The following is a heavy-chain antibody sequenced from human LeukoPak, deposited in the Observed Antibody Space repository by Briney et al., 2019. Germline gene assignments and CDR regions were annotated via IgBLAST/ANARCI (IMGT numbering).Heavy chain of an antibody. J-gene: IGHJ5*02. CDR3: ARLNWGSYWFDP. V-gene: IGHV4-39*07. D-gene: IGHD7-27*01. Sequence: SETLSLTCTVSGGSISSSKYYWGWIRQPPGKGLEWIGTIFNSGSTHYNPSLKSRVTISVNTSKNQFSLKLSSVTAADTAVYYCARLNWGSYWFDPWGQGTLVTVSS. CDR1: GGSISSSKYY. CDR2: IFNSGST.